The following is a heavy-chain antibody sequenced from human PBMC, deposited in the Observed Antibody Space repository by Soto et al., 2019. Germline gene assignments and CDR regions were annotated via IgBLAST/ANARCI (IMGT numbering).Heavy chain of an antibody. V-gene: IGHV1-69*01. CDR3: PSTPVTGRYSYYGMDA. CDR2: LIPVFDTP. Sequence: QVQPVQSGSEVKKPGSSVRVSCKTGSFYAVSWVRQAPGQGLEWMGGLIPVFDTPSYAQKFQGRVTITADESKSTAYMELSSLRSEDTALYYCPSTPVTGRYSYYGMDAWDQGIAVTVSS. D-gene: IGHD4-4*01. CDR1: SFYA. J-gene: IGHJ6*02.